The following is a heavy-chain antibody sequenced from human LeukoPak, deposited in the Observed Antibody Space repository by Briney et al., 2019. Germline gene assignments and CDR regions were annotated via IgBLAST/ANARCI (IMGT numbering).Heavy chain of an antibody. CDR3: AKEVARRTGGFDP. CDR1: AYSISNDNY. V-gene: IGHV4-38-2*02. J-gene: IGHJ5*02. Sequence: SETLSLTCTVSAYSISNDNYWVWIRQSPGKGLEWIGSIYHSGTAYYNPSLKSRVTISVDTSKNRLSLKLSSVTAADTAVYYCAKEVARRTGGFDPWGQGTLVTVSS. CDR2: IYHSGTA. D-gene: IGHD3/OR15-3a*01.